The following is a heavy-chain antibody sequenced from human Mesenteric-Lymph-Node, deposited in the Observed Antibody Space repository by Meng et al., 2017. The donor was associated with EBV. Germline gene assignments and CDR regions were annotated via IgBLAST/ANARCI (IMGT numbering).Heavy chain of an antibody. CDR3: ARGSDSSSWPDNWFDP. V-gene: IGHV1-18*01. CDR1: GYTFTGYG. D-gene: IGHD6-13*01. J-gene: IGHJ5*02. CDR2: ISAYNGKT. Sequence: QVQLVQSGAEVKKPGAAVMVSCKSSGYTFTGYGISWVRQDPGQVLEWMGWISAYNGKTNYAQKLQGRITMTTDTSTSTAYMELRSLRSDDTAVYYCARGSDSSSWPDNWFDPWGQGTLVTVSS.